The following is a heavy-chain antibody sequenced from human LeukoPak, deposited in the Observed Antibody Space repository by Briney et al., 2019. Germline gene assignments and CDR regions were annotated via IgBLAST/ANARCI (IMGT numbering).Heavy chain of an antibody. V-gene: IGHV4-59*12. Sequence: SETLSLTCTVSGGYISSYSWSWIRQPPGKGLEWIGYIYYSGSTNYNPSLKSRVTMSVDTSKNQFSLKLSSVTAADTAVYYCARDRYYYDSSGYYYFNYWGQGTLVTVSS. D-gene: IGHD3-22*01. J-gene: IGHJ4*02. CDR1: GGYISSYS. CDR3: ARDRYYYDSSGYYYFNY. CDR2: IYYSGST.